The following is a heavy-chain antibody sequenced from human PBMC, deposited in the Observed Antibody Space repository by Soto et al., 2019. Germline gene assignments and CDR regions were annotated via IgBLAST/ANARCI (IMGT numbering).Heavy chain of an antibody. CDR2: ISYDGSNK. CDR3: AKPITMIVVVITGGLVAY. CDR1: GFTFSSYG. D-gene: IGHD3-22*01. Sequence: QVQLVESGGGVVQPGRSLRLSCAASGFTFSSYGMHWVRQAPGKGLEWVAVISYDGSNKYYADSVKGRFTISRDNSKNTLYLQINSWGAEDTVVYYCAKPITMIVVVITGGLVAYWGKGTLVTVPS. V-gene: IGHV3-30*18. J-gene: IGHJ4*02.